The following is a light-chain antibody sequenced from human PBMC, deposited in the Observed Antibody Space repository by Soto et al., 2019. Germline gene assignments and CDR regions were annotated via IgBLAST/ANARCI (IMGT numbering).Light chain of an antibody. Sequence: EIVMTQSPDTLSVSPGERATLSCRASQSVSSNLAWYQKKPGQAPRLLIYGASTRATDTPARFSGSGSGTQFTLTISSLQSEDFAVYYCQQYNEWLTFGGGTKVDIK. CDR2: GAS. CDR3: QQYNEWLT. V-gene: IGKV3-15*01. CDR1: QSVSSN. J-gene: IGKJ4*01.